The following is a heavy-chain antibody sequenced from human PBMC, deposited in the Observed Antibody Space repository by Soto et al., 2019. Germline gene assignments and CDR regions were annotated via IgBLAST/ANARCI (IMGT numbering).Heavy chain of an antibody. Sequence: QLQLQESGPGLVKPSETLSLTCTVSGGSISSNSYYWAWIRQPPGKGLEWIGNIYYSGTTYYNPSLRGRVTISVDTSKNQFSLKLSSVTAADTAVYYCARHKGGYYSGVDVWGQGTTVTGSS. J-gene: IGHJ6*02. D-gene: IGHD3-16*01. CDR2: IYYSGTT. V-gene: IGHV4-39*01. CDR1: GGSISSNSYY. CDR3: ARHKGGYYSGVDV.